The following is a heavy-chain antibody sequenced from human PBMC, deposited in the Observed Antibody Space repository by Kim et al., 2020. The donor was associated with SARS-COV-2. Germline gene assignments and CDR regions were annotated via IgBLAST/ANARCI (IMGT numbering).Heavy chain of an antibody. D-gene: IGHD1-26*01. V-gene: IGHV1-69*01. Sequence: AKYDKNFQGRVTMTADESTTTVFLELDSLRSDDTAVYYCARERGNSYGFDYWGQGTLVTVSS. CDR2: A. J-gene: IGHJ4*02. CDR3: ARERGNSYGFDY.